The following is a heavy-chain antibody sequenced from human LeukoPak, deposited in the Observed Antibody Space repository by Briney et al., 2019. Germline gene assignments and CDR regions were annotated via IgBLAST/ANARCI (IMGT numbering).Heavy chain of an antibody. J-gene: IGHJ4*02. D-gene: IGHD3-22*01. Sequence: TSETLSLTCAVYGESFSGYYWSWIRQPPGKGLEWIGEINHSGSTNYNPSLKSRVTISVDTSKNQFSLKLSSVTAADTAVYYCATLYDSSGYYPFWGQGTLVTVSS. V-gene: IGHV4-34*01. CDR1: GESFSGYY. CDR3: ATLYDSSGYYPF. CDR2: INHSGST.